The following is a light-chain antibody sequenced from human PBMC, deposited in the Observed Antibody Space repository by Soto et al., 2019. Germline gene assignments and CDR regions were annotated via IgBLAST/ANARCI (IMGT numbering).Light chain of an antibody. J-gene: IGKJ1*01. CDR1: QSFSSRY. CDR3: QQYGSSPET. Sequence: EIGLTQSPGTLSLSPGERAALSCMASQSFSSRYLAWYQQKPGQAPRLLIYGASSRATGIPDRCSGTGSGTDFTLTISRRELEDFAVYYFQQYGSSPETFGQGTKVE. V-gene: IGKV3-20*01. CDR2: GAS.